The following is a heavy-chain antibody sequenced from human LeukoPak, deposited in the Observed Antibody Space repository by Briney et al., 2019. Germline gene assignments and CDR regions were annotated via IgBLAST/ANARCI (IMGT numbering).Heavy chain of an antibody. CDR2: INPSGGST. J-gene: IGHJ5*02. CDR3: ARGWTMVRGVITMSPYNWFDP. Sequence: ASVKVSCKASGYTFTSYYMHWVRQAPGQGLEWMGIINPSGGSTSYAQKFQGRVTMTRDMSTSTVYMELSSLRSEDTAVYYCARGWTMVRGVITMSPYNWFDPWGQGTLVTVSS. D-gene: IGHD3-10*01. CDR1: GYTFTSYY. V-gene: IGHV1-46*01.